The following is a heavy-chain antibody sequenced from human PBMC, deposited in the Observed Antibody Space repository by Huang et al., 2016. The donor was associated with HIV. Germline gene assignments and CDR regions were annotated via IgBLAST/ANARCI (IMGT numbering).Heavy chain of an antibody. J-gene: IGHJ4*02. V-gene: IGHV4-39*02. CDR1: GGSIRSDNYY. CDR2: IYYSGST. Sequence: QLQLQESGPGLVKPSETLSLTCTVSGGSIRSDNYYWGWIRQPPGKGLEWIGSIYYSGSTYYNPSIKRRVTITVETSKNHFSLRRRSVTAADTAVYYCARLPGSITMIRGVITDPYWGQGTLVTVSS. CDR3: ARLPGSITMIRGVITDPY. D-gene: IGHD3-10*01.